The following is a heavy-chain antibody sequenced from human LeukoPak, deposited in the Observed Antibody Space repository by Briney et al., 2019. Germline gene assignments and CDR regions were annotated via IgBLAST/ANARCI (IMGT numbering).Heavy chain of an antibody. J-gene: IGHJ5*02. CDR1: GYSFTDYY. CDR3: VRESRVGNWFDP. CDR2: INPDNGGT. D-gene: IGHD2-15*01. V-gene: IGHV1-2*02. Sequence: ASVKVSCKASGYSFTDYYVHWLRQAPGQGLEWTGWINPDNGGTNYAQKFQGSVTMSRDTSISTVYMDLNRLTSDDTAVFYCVRESRVGNWFDPWGQGTQVTVSS.